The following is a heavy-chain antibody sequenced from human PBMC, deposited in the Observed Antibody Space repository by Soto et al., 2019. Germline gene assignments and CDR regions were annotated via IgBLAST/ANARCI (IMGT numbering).Heavy chain of an antibody. CDR2: IYYSGST. CDR1: GGSISSYY. J-gene: IGHJ4*02. V-gene: IGHV4-59*01. CDR3: ASVTRGSDHYRLFDY. D-gene: IGHD1-26*01. Sequence: QVQLQESGPGLVKPSETLSLTCTVSGGSISSYYWSWIRQPPGKGLEWIGYIYYSGSTNYNPSLKSRVSISVDTSKNQFALKLSSVTAADTAVYYCASVTRGSDHYRLFDYWGQGTLVTVSS.